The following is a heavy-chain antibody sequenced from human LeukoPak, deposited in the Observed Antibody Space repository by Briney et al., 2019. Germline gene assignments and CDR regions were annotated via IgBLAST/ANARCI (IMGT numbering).Heavy chain of an antibody. CDR1: GFTFSSYA. CDR3: AKDRFRGWYTVFDY. Sequence: PGGSLRLSCAASGFTFSSYAMSWVRQAPGKGLEWVSAISGSGGSTYYADSVERRFTISRDNSKNALYLQINSLRSEDTAVYYCAKDRFRGWYTVFDYWGQGTLVTVSS. D-gene: IGHD6-19*01. CDR2: ISGSGGST. J-gene: IGHJ4*02. V-gene: IGHV3-23*01.